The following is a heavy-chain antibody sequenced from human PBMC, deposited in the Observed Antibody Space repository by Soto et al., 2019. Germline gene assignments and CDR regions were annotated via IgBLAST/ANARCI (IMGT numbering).Heavy chain of an antibody. J-gene: IGHJ6*03. CDR3: ERAPIAAAGTYNYMDV. CDR1: GGSFSGYY. D-gene: IGHD6-13*01. V-gene: IGHV4-34*01. Sequence: SETLSLTCAVYGGSFSGYYWSWIRQPPGKGLEWIGEINHSGSTNYNPSLKSRVTISVDTSKNQFSLKLSSVTAADTAVYYCERAPIAAAGTYNYMDVWGKGTTVTVSS. CDR2: INHSGST.